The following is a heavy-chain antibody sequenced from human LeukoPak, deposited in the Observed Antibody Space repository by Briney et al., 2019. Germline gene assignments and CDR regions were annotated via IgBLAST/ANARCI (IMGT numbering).Heavy chain of an antibody. V-gene: IGHV3-20*04. D-gene: IGHD5-12*01. Sequence: PGGSLRLSCAASGFTFDDYGMSWVRQAPGKGLEWVSGINWNGGSTGYADSVRGRFTISRDNAKNSLYLQMNSLRAEDTALYYCARGVVATIRILYYYYMDVWGKGTTVTVSS. CDR3: ARGVVATIRILYYYYMDV. CDR1: GFTFDDYG. J-gene: IGHJ6*03. CDR2: INWNGGST.